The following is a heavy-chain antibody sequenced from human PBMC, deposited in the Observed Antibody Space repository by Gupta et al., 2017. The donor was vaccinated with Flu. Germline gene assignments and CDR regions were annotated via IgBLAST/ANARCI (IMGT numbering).Heavy chain of an antibody. CDR3: AIPGPLRVGANVCDF. D-gene: IGHD1-26*01. Sequence: QVQLVQSGAEVKKPGSSVKVSCKASGGTLSNFAISWVRQAPGQGLEWMGGIIPLFGRPNYALKFQGRVTITADKSTSTADMELRSLRSEDTAVYYGAIPGPLRVGANVCDFWGQGTLGSVSS. CDR1: GGTLSNFA. CDR2: IIPLFGRP. V-gene: IGHV1-69*06. J-gene: IGHJ4*02.